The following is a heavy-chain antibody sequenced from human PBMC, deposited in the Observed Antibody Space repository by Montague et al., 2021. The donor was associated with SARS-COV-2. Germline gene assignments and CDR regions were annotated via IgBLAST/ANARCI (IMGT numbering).Heavy chain of an antibody. J-gene: IGHJ4*02. D-gene: IGHD6-13*01. CDR3: SRDSDFSSWHEGEGCFDY. CDR2: IYPSGGIFHRGRT. V-gene: IGHV4-4*07. Sequence: SETLSLTCSVSGGSISGYFWSWIRQPAGKGLECIGRIYPSGGIFHRGRTKYHLSLTARVTVPIDTSRNQFSLSLNSVTAADTAVYFCSRDSDFSSWHEGEGCFDYWGQGTLVAVSS. CDR1: GGSISGYF.